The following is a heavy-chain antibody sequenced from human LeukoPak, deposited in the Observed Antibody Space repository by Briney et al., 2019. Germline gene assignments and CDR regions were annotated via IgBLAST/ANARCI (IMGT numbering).Heavy chain of an antibody. V-gene: IGHV1-8*01. CDR1: GYTFTSYD. Sequence: ASVKVPCKASGYTFTSYDINWVRQATGQGLEWMGWMNPNSGNTGYAQKFQGRVTMTRNTSISTAYMELSSLRSEDTAVYYCARVAYCSSTSCYASLFYYYYYMDVWGKGTTVTVSS. CDR2: MNPNSGNT. CDR3: ARVAYCSSTSCYASLFYYYYYMDV. D-gene: IGHD2-2*01. J-gene: IGHJ6*03.